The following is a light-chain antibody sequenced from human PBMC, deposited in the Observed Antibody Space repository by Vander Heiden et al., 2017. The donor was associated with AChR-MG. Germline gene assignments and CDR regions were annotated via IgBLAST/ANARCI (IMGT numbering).Light chain of an antibody. V-gene: IGLV1-40*01. CDR2: GNS. J-gene: IGLJ3*02. Sequence: VLTQPPSVSGAPGQRVTISCTGSSPNIGAGYVVHWYQQLPGTAPKLLIYGNSNRPSGVPDRFSGSKSGTSASLAITGLQAEDEADYYCQSYDSSLSGWVFGGGAKLTVL. CDR3: QSYDSSLSGWV. CDR1: SPNIGAGYV.